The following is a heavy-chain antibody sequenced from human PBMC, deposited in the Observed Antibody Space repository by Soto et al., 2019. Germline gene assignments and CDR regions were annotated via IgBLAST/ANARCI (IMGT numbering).Heavy chain of an antibody. V-gene: IGHV3-7*01. J-gene: IGHJ4*02. CDR1: GFTFSTYW. CDR2: IWEDGGKK. CDR3: ARWSSDSCFDY. Sequence: PGGSLRLSCAASGFTFSTYWMTWVRQAPGKGLEWVADIWEDGGKKNYVDSVKGRFTISRDNSKNTVYLQMNSLRAEDTAVYYCARWSSDSCFDYWGQGTLVTVSS. D-gene: IGHD2-15*01.